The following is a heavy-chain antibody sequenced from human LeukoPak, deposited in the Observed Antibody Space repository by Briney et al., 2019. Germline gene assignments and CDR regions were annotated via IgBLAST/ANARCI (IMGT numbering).Heavy chain of an antibody. CDR1: GFTFSSYG. J-gene: IGHJ5*02. D-gene: IGHD2-2*01. V-gene: IGHV3-30*02. CDR2: IRYDGSNK. Sequence: GGSLRLSCAASGFTFSSYGMHWVRQAPGKGLEWVAFIRYDGSNKYYADSVKGRFTISRDNSKNTLYLQMNSLRAEDTAVYYCAKSGVVQSKNWFDPWGQGTLVTVSS. CDR3: AKSGVVQSKNWFDP.